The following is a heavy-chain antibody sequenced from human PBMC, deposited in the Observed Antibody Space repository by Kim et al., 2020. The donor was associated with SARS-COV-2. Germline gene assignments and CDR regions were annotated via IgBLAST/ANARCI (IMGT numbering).Heavy chain of an antibody. D-gene: IGHD3-9*01. CDR1: GFTFEDHA. CDR3: ARDRIGGDVLTGSLAS. V-gene: IGHV3-9*01. J-gene: IGHJ5*01. CDR2: ISCNSGGI. Sequence: GGSLRLSCAASGFTFEDHAIHWVRQAPGKGLEWVSGISCNSGGIGYGDSVKGRFTISRDNAKNSVYLQMNRLTTDDTALYYCARDRIGGDVLTGSLASWG.